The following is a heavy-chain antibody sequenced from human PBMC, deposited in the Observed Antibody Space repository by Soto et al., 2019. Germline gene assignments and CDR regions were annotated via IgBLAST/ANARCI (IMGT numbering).Heavy chain of an antibody. CDR3: ARNPADYDSSGSFGY. CDR1: GGSISSGGYY. V-gene: IGHV4-31*03. D-gene: IGHD3-22*01. Sequence: SETLSLTCTVSGGSISSGGYYWSWIRQHPGKGLEWIGYIYYSGSTYYNPSLKSRVTISVDTSKNQFSLKLSSVTAADTAVYYCARNPADYDSSGSFGYWGQGTLVTVSS. J-gene: IGHJ4*02. CDR2: IYYSGST.